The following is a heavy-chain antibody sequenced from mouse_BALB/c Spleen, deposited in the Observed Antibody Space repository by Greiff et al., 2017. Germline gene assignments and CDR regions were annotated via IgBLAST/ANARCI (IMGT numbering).Heavy chain of an antibody. V-gene: IGHV1-54*03. CDR2: INPGSGGT. D-gene: IGHD2-5*01. CDR3: ARSGGYSNYMFAY. Sequence: QVQLQQSGAELVRPGPSVKVSCKASGYAFTNYLIEWVKQRPGQGLEWIGVINPGSGGTNYNEKFKGKATLTADKSSSTAYMQLSSLTSDDSAVYFCARSGGYSNYMFAYWGQGTLVTVSA. CDR1: GYAFTNYL. J-gene: IGHJ3*01.